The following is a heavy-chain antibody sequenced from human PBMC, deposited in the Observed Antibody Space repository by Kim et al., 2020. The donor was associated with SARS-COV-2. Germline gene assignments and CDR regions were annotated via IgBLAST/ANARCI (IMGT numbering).Heavy chain of an antibody. CDR2: IYHSGST. J-gene: IGHJ4*02. V-gene: IGHV4-4*02. CDR3: AVNLGYCSSTSCPLVDY. Sequence: SETLSLTCAVSGGSISSSNWWSWVRQPPGKGLEWIGEIYHSGSTNYNPSLKSRVTISVDKSKNQFSLKLSSVTAADTAVYYCAVNLGYCSSTSCPLVDYWGQGTLVTVSS. D-gene: IGHD2-2*01. CDR1: GGSISSSNW.